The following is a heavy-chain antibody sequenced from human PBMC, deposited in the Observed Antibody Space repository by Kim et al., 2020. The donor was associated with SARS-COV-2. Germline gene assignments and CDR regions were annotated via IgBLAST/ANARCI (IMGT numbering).Heavy chain of an antibody. CDR1: GFTFSSYG. V-gene: IGHV3-33*01. CDR3: ARCRAASRPIHY. D-gene: IGHD6-13*01. CDR2: IWYDGSNK. Sequence: GGSLRLSCAASGFTFSSYGMHWVRQAPGKGLEWVAVIWYDGSNKYYADSVKGRFTISRDNSKNTLYLQMNSLRAEDTAVYYCARCRAASRPIHYWGQETLLTLSS. J-gene: IGHJ4*02.